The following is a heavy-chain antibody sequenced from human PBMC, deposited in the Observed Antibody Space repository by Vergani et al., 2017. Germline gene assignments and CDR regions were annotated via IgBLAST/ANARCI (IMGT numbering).Heavy chain of an antibody. J-gene: IGHJ4*02. Sequence: QVQLVQSGAEVKKPGASVKVSCKASGYTFTSYGISWVRQAPGQGLEWMGWINPNSGGTNYAQKFQGGVTMTRDTSIGTAYMELSRLRSDDTAVFYCARSYCTSTSCFLLGDYWGQGTLVTVSS. D-gene: IGHD2-2*01. V-gene: IGHV1-2*02. CDR2: INPNSGGT. CDR3: ARSYCTSTSCFLLGDY. CDR1: GYTFTSYG.